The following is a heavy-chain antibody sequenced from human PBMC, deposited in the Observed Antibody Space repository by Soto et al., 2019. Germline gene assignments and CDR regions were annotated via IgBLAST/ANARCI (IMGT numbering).Heavy chain of an antibody. D-gene: IGHD6-13*01. CDR1: GFTFSNAW. V-gene: IGHV3-15*01. J-gene: IGHJ6*03. CDR2: IKSKTDGGTT. CDR3: TTGGYYDMHV. Sequence: EVQLVESGGGLVKPGGSLRLSCAASGFTFSNAWMSWVRQAPGKGLEWVGRIKSKTDGGTTDYAEPVKGRLTISSDDSKNTQYLQMNSLKTEDTAVYYCTTGGYYDMHVWGKGTTVTVSS.